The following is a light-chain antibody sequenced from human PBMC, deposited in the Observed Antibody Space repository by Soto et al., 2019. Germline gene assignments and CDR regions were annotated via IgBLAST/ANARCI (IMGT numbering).Light chain of an antibody. Sequence: DIVMTQSPDSLAVSLGERATINCKSSQSVLYSSNNKNYLAWYQQKPGQPPKLLIYWAATRESGVPDRFSGRGSGTDFTLTISSLQAEDVALYYCQQYYSTPPTFGGGTKVEIK. CDR3: QQYYSTPPT. CDR1: QSVLYSSNNKNY. CDR2: WAA. J-gene: IGKJ4*01. V-gene: IGKV4-1*01.